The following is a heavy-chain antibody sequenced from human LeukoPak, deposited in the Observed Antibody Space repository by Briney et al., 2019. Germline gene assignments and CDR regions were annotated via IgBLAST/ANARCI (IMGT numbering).Heavy chain of an antibody. CDR1: GYTFTSYD. V-gene: IGHV1-8*01. CDR3: ARRVYYYYGMDV. CDR2: MNPNSGNT. Sequence: AASVKVSCKASGYTFTSYDINWVRQATGQGLEWMGWMNPNSGNTGYAQKFQGRVTMTRNTSISTAYMELSSLRSEDTAVYYCARRVYYYYGMDVWGQGTTVTVSS. J-gene: IGHJ6*02.